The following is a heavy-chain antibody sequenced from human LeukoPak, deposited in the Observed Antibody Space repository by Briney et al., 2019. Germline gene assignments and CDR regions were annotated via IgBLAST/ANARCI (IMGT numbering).Heavy chain of an antibody. CDR3: AKDGEGTVVMWYFDY. D-gene: IGHD4-23*01. J-gene: IGHJ4*02. CDR2: ISGSGGST. Sequence: PGGALRLSCAASGFTFSSYAMSWVRQAPGKGLEWVSAISGSGGSTYYADSVKGRFTISRDNSKNTLYLQMNSLRAEDTAVYYCAKDGEGTVVMWYFDYWGQGTLVTVSS. V-gene: IGHV3-23*01. CDR1: GFTFSSYA.